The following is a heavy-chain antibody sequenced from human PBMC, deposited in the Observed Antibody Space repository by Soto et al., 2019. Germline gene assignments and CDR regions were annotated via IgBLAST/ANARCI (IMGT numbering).Heavy chain of an antibody. CDR3: FSSWYYFDY. Sequence: ASVKVSCKASGYRLTSYYLHWVRQAPGQGPEWMGRINVSDGSTRYAQNFQGRVTMTRDTSTTTVYMELSPLRSDDTAVYYCFSSWYYFDYWGQGTLVTVSS. CDR2: INVSDGST. CDR1: GYRLTSYY. J-gene: IGHJ4*02. V-gene: IGHV1-46*01. D-gene: IGHD6-13*01.